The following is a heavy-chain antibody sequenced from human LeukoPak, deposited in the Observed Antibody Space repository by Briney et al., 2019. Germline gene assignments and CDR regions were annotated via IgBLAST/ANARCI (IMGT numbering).Heavy chain of an antibody. D-gene: IGHD6-13*01. Sequence: ASVKVSYKASGYTFTSYYMHWVRQAPGQGLEWMGIINPSGGSTSYAQKFQGRVTMTRDTSTSTVYMELSSLRSEDTAVYYCARDGVAAAGLDYWGQGTLVTVSS. J-gene: IGHJ4*02. CDR2: INPSGGST. CDR3: ARDGVAAAGLDY. V-gene: IGHV1-46*01. CDR1: GYTFTSYY.